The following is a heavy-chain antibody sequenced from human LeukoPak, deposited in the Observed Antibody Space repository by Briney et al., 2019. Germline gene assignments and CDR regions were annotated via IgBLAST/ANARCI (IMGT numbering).Heavy chain of an antibody. J-gene: IGHJ5*02. CDR1: GGSISSYY. V-gene: IGHV4-59*01. CDR3: ARGWLTDYGDYRGSSNWFDP. CDR2: IYYSGST. Sequence: PSETLSLTCTVSGGSISSYYWSWIRQPPRKGLEWIGYIYYSGSTNYNPSLKSRVTISVDTSKNQFSLKLSPVTAADTAVYYCARGWLTDYGDYRGSSNWFDPWGQGTLVTVSS. D-gene: IGHD4-17*01.